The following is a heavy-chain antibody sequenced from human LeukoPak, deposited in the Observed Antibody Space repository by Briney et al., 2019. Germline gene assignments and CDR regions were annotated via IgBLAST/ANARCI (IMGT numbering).Heavy chain of an antibody. D-gene: IGHD1-1*01. CDR1: GFTFSSYT. Sequence: PGGSLRLSCTASGFTFSSYTMNWVRQAPGKGLEWVSAIHNSGGTTSYADSVKGRFTISRDNSKNTLYLQMNSLRAEDTAVYYCAKSSQTGTNPVRDYWGQGTLVTVSS. J-gene: IGHJ4*02. V-gene: IGHV3-23*01. CDR2: IHNSGGTT. CDR3: AKSSQTGTNPVRDY.